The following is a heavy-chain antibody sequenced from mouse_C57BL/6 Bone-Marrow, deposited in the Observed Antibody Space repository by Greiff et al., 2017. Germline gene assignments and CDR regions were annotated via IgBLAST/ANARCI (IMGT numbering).Heavy chain of an antibody. CDR1: GFSLTSYG. CDR2: IWSGGST. CDR3: ARDYYGSPYAMDY. V-gene: IGHV2-2*01. D-gene: IGHD1-1*01. Sequence: VQLQQSGPGLVQPSQSLSITCTVSGFSLTSYGVHWVRQSPGKSLAWLGVIWSGGSTDYNAAFISRLSISKDNSKSQVFFKMNSLQADDTAIYYCARDYYGSPYAMDYWGQGTLVTVSA. J-gene: IGHJ4*01.